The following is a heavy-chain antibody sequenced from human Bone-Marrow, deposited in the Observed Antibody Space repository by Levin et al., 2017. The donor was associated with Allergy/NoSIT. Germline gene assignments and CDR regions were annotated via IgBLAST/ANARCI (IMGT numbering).Heavy chain of an antibody. D-gene: IGHD1-26*01. CDR2: IDPGDSET. V-gene: IGHV5-51*01. J-gene: IGHJ4*02. Sequence: GGSLRLSCKGSGYSFPNFWIGWVRQMPGKGLEWMGIIDPGDSETRYSPSFQGQVTISADKSISTAYLQWSSLKASDTAMYYCARHRGRYFDYWGQGNLLTVSS. CDR3: ARHRGRYFDY. CDR1: GYSFPNFW.